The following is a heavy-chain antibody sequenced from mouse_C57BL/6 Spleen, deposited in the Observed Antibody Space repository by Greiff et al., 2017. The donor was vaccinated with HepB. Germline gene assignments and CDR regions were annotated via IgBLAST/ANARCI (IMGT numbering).Heavy chain of an antibody. CDR2: IDPSDSYT. J-gene: IGHJ2*01. Sequence: VQLQQSGAELVMPGASVKLSCKASGYTFTSYWMHWVKQRPGQGLEWIGEIDPSDSYTNYNQKFKGKSTLTVDKSSSTAYMQLSSLTSEDSAVYYCARGYVDYWGQSTTLTVSS. V-gene: IGHV1-69*01. CDR3: ARGYVDY. CDR1: GYTFTSYW.